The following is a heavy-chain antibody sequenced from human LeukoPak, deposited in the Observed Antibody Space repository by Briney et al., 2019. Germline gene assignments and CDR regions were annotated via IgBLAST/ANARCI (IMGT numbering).Heavy chain of an antibody. V-gene: IGHV4-34*01. CDR2: INHSGST. CDR1: GGSFSGYY. D-gene: IGHD6-13*01. Sequence: PSETLSLTCAVYGGSFSGYYWSWIRQPPGKGLEWIGEINHSGSTNYNPSLKSRVTISVDTSKNQFSLKLSSVTAADTAVYYCARVNIAARTYYFDYWGQGTLVTVSS. J-gene: IGHJ4*02. CDR3: ARVNIAARTYYFDY.